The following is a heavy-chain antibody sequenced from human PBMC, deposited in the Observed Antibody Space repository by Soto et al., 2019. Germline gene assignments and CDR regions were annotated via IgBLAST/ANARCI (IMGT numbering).Heavy chain of an antibody. J-gene: IGHJ4*02. CDR1: GGSFSGYY. D-gene: IGHD6-13*01. V-gene: IGHV4-34*01. Sequence: SETLSLTCAVYGGSFSGYYCSWIRQPPGKGLEWIGEINHSASTNYNPSLKSRVNISVDTSKNQFSLKLSSVTAADTAVYYCARGGGWYSSSWYHSQYYFDYWGQGTLVTVSS. CDR3: ARGGGWYSSSWYHSQYYFDY. CDR2: INHSAST.